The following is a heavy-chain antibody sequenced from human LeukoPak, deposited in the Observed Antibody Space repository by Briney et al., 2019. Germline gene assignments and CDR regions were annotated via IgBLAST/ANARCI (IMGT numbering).Heavy chain of an antibody. Sequence: PSETLSLTCTVSGGSISSYYWSWIRQPAGKGLEWIGRIYTSGSTNYNPSLKSRVTISVDTSKNQFSLKLSSVTAADTAVYYCAREYYYDSSGYFGAFDIWGQGTMVTVSS. CDR2: IYTSGST. CDR3: AREYYYDSSGYFGAFDI. V-gene: IGHV4-4*07. D-gene: IGHD3-22*01. CDR1: GGSISSYY. J-gene: IGHJ3*02.